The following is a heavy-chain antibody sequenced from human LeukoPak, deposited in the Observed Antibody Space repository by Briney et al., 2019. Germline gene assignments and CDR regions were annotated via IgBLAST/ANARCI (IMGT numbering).Heavy chain of an antibody. V-gene: IGHV4-61*05. CDR1: GGSISSSNYY. CDR3: ARGGFDFWSGYPNWFDP. J-gene: IGHJ5*02. CDR2: IYYSGST. Sequence: KTSETLSLTCSVSGGSISSSNYYWGWILQPPGKGLEWIGYIYYSGSTNYNPSLKSRVTISVDTSKNQFSLKLSSVTAADTAVYYCARGGFDFWSGYPNWFDPWGQGTLVTVSS. D-gene: IGHD3-3*01.